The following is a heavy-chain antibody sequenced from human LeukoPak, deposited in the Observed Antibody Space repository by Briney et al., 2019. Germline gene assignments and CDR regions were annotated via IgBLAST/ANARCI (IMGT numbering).Heavy chain of an antibody. J-gene: IGHJ5*02. Sequence: ASVKVSCKASGYTFTSYDINWVRQATGQGLEWMGWMNPNSGNTGYAQKFQGRVTMTRNTSISTAYMELSSLRSEDTAVYYCTRELIGCSETVCSGAWGQGTLVIVSS. V-gene: IGHV1-8*01. CDR2: MNPNSGNT. D-gene: IGHD3-10*02. CDR3: TRELIGCSETVCSGA. CDR1: GYTFTSYD.